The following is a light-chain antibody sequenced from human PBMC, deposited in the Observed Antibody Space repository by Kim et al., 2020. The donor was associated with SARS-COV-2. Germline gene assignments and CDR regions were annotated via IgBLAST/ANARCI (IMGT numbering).Light chain of an antibody. J-gene: IGLJ3*02. CDR2: SDS. CDR3: QVWDSDSDHWV. Sequence: APGKAARITGGGNNSESKSVHWCKQKPGQAPVLVIYSDSDRPSGIPERFSGSNSANTAALTISRVEAGDEADYYCQVWDSDSDHWVFGGGTKLTVL. V-gene: IGLV3-21*04. CDR1: NSESKS.